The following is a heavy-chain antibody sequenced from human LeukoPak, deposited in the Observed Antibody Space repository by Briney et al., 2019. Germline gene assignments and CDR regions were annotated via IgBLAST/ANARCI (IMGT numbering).Heavy chain of an antibody. CDR3: AGRDSSGSAGNFDY. Sequence: IPIFGTANYAQKFQGRVTITTDESTSTAYMELSSLRSEDTAVYYCAGRDSSGSAGNFDYWGQGTLVTVSS. CDR2: IPIFGTA. J-gene: IGHJ4*02. D-gene: IGHD3-22*01. V-gene: IGHV1-69*05.